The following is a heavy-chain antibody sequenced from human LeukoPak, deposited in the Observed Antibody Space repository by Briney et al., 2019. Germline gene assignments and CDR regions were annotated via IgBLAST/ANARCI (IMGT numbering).Heavy chain of an antibody. Sequence: GGSLRLSCAASGFSFSSHSMNWVRQAPGKGLEWVSYISGSSTTIDYADSAKGRFIISRDNAKKSLYLQMNNLRAEDTAVYYCARDQDWAFDYWGQGILVTVSS. CDR3: ARDQDWAFDY. J-gene: IGHJ4*02. V-gene: IGHV3-48*01. CDR1: GFSFSSHS. D-gene: IGHD3/OR15-3a*01. CDR2: ISGSSTTI.